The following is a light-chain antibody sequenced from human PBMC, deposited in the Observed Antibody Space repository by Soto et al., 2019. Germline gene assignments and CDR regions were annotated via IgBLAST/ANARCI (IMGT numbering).Light chain of an antibody. V-gene: IGLV2-14*04. Sequence: SSDVGGYNYVSWYQQHPGKAPKLMIYDVSNRPSGVSNRFSGSKSGNTASLTISGLQAEDEADYYCSSYTSSSPYVFGTGTRSPS. J-gene: IGLJ1*01. CDR3: SSYTSSSPYV. CDR2: DVS. CDR1: SSDVGGYNY.